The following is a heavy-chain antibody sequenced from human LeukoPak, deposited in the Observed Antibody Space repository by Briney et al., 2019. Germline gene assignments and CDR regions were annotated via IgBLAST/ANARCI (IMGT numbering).Heavy chain of an antibody. CDR3: AKDWYRGSRGVYYFDY. CDR2: ISGSGNRA. Sequence: GGSLRLSCAASRFTFSTYGMNWVRQTPGKGLEWVSAISGSGNRAYHADSVKGRFTISRDNSKNMLYLQMNSLRTEDTALYYCAKDWYRGSRGVYYFDYWGQGALVTVSS. J-gene: IGHJ4*02. D-gene: IGHD1-26*01. CDR1: RFTFSTYG. V-gene: IGHV3-23*01.